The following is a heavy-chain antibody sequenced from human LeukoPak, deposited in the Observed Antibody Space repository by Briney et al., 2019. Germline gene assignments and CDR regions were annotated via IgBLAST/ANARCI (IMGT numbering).Heavy chain of an antibody. CDR3: APDSGGGSYYFEY. J-gene: IGHJ4*02. V-gene: IGHV1-2*02. Sequence: ASVKVSCKASGYTFTGYYMHWVRQAPGQGLEWIGWINPNSGGTNYAQKFQGRVTMTRDTSTTTAYMELSRLRSDDTAIYYCAPDSGGGSYYFEYWGQGTLVTVSS. D-gene: IGHD6-19*01. CDR1: GYTFTGYY. CDR2: INPNSGGT.